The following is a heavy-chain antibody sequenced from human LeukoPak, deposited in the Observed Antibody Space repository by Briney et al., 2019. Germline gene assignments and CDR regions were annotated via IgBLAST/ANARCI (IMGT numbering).Heavy chain of an antibody. CDR1: GFTFSNYA. V-gene: IGHV3-23*01. D-gene: IGHD1-26*01. Sequence: PGGSLRLSCAASGFTFSNYAMSCVRQAPGKGLEWGSGISGSGGSTYYADSVGRFSISRDNSKNTLYLQMTSLRAEDTAVYYCGKEGRGMGAATIDYWGQGTLVTVSS. J-gene: IGHJ4*02. CDR2: ISGSGGST. CDR3: GKEGRGMGAATIDY.